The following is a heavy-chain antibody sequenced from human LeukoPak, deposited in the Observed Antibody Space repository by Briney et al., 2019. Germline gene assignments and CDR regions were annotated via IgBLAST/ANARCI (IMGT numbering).Heavy chain of an antibody. CDR2: ISYDGSTK. J-gene: IGHJ6*02. CDR1: GFTFSTYA. Sequence: PGGSLRLSCAASGFTFSTYAMHWVRQAPGKGLEWVAVISYDGSTKYHADSVKGRFTISRDNSKNTLYLQMHSLRAEDTALYYCARDPKGGSGWSYYYYGMDVWGQGTTVTVSS. D-gene: IGHD6-19*01. V-gene: IGHV3-30-3*01. CDR3: ARDPKGGSGWSYYYYGMDV.